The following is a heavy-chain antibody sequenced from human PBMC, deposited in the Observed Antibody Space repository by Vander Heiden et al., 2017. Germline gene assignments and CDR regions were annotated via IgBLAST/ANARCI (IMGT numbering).Heavy chain of an antibody. D-gene: IGHD3-22*01. CDR2: IWYDGSNK. J-gene: IGHJ4*02. CDR1: GFSLRSYA. Sequence: QVQRVDSGGGVVQPGLSLNLPCAASGFSLRSYAQHWVRQAPGKGLEWVAVIWYDGSNKYYADSVKGRFTISRDNSKNTLYLQMNSLRAEDTAVYYCARDNRDSSGYYYYYFDYWGQGTLVTVSS. CDR3: ARDNRDSSGYYYYYFDY. V-gene: IGHV3-33*01.